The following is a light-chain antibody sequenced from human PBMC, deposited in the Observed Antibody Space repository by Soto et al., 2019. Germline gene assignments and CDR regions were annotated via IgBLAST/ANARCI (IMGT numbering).Light chain of an antibody. CDR1: QNINSN. V-gene: IGKV3-15*01. Sequence: IVMTQSPATLSLSLGERATLSCRASQNINSNLVWFQQRPGQAPRLLIYAASTRATGIPARFSGSGSGTEFTLTISSLQSEDFAFYYCQQYYTVWTSGQGPKGKI. CDR2: AAS. J-gene: IGKJ1*01. CDR3: QQYYTVWT.